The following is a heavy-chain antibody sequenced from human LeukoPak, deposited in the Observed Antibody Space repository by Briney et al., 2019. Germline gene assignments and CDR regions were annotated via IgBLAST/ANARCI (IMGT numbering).Heavy chain of an antibody. D-gene: IGHD6-13*01. CDR1: GSTFSNFG. Sequence: PGGSLRLSCAASGSTFSNFGMHWVRQAPGKGLEWVAVISYDGSIKYYEDSVKGRFTISRDNSYNTLYLQMNSLRAEDTAVYYCAKDQHSPLHYSSLYYYGMDVWGQGTTVTVSS. V-gene: IGHV3-30*18. CDR3: AKDQHSPLHYSSLYYYGMDV. CDR2: ISYDGSIK. J-gene: IGHJ6*02.